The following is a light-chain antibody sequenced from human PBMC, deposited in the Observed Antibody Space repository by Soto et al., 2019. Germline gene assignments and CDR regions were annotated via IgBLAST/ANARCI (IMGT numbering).Light chain of an antibody. J-gene: IGKJ1*01. CDR2: HAS. CDR3: QQYNSYS. V-gene: IGKV1-5*01. CDR1: QAIRNY. Sequence: DIQMTQSPSSLSASVGDRFTITCQASQAIRNYLNWYQQRPGTAPKLLIYHASTLESGVPSRFSGSGSGTEFTLTISSLQPDDFATYYCQQYNSYSFGQGTKVDIK.